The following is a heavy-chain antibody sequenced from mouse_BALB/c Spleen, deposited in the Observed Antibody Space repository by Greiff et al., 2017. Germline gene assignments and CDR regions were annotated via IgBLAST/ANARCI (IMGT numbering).Heavy chain of an antibody. CDR2: INSNGGST. V-gene: IGHV5-6-3*01. CDR1: GFTFSSYG. J-gene: IGHJ3*01. D-gene: IGHD2-3*01. CDR3: AREGGYYWFAY. Sequence: EVQRVESGGGLVQPGGSLKLSCAASGFTFSSYGMSWVRQTPDKRLELVATINSNGGSTYYPDSVKGRFTISRDNAKNTLYLQMSSLKSEDTAMYYCAREGGYYWFAYWGQGTLVTVSA.